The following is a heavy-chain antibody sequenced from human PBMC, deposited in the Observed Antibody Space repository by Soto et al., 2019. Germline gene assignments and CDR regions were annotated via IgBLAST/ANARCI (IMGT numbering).Heavy chain of an antibody. Sequence: ESGGGVVQPGRSLRLSCAXXXFTXXXXXXXXXRXXPXXXXEXXXXISYDGSNKYYADSVKGRFTISRDNSKHTLYLQMNNLRAEDTAVYYCARDPLRYYDSSGTKAFDYWGQGTLVTVYS. D-gene: IGHD3-22*01. J-gene: IGHJ4*02. CDR1: XFTXXXXX. CDR2: ISYDGSNK. CDR3: ARDPLRYYDSSGTKAFDY. V-gene: IGHV3-30-3*01.